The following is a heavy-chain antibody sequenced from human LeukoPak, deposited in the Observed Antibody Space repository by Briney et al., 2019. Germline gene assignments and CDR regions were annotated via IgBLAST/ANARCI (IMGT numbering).Heavy chain of an antibody. D-gene: IGHD6-13*01. V-gene: IGHV4-34*01. J-gene: IGHJ6*03. CDR2: IYYSGST. Sequence: PSETLSLTCAVYGGSFSGYYWSWIRQPPGKGLEWIGSIYYSGSTYYNPSLKSRVTMSVDTSKNQFSLSLSSVTAADTAVYYCARVKSGQQLAYFYYYMDVWGKGTTVTVSS. CDR3: ARVKSGQQLAYFYYYMDV. CDR1: GGSFSGYY.